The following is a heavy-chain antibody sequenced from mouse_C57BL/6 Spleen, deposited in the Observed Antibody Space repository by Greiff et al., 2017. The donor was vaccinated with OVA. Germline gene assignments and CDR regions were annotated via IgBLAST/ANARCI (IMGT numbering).Heavy chain of an antibody. J-gene: IGHJ4*01. CDR3: VREWMITTGYYAMDY. Sequence: EVQRVESGGGLVQPKGSLKLSCAASGFTFNTYAMHWVRQAPGKGLEWVARIRSKSSNYATYYADSVKDRFTISRDDSQSMHYLQMNNLKTEDTAMYYCVREWMITTGYYAMDYWGQGTSVTVSS. CDR1: GFTFNTYA. D-gene: IGHD2-4*01. V-gene: IGHV10-3*01. CDR2: IRSKSSNYAT.